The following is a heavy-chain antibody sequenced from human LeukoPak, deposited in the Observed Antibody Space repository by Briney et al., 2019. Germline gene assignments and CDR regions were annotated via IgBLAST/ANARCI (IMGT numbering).Heavy chain of an antibody. CDR2: ISGSGGST. CDR3: AKVWVTMVRGVIIRYFQH. D-gene: IGHD3-10*01. CDR1: GFTFSSYA. V-gene: IGHV3-23*01. J-gene: IGHJ1*01. Sequence: GGSLRLSCAASGFTFSSYAMSWVRQAPGKGLEWVSAISGSGGSTYYADSVKGRFTISRDNSKNTLYLQMNSLRAKDTAVYYCAKVWVTMVRGVIIRYFQHWGQGTLVTVSS.